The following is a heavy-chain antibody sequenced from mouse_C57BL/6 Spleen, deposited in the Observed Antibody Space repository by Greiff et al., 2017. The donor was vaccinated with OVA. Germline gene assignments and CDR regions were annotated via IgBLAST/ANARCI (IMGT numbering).Heavy chain of an antibody. J-gene: IGHJ1*03. Sequence: QVQLQQPGAELVMPGASVKLSCKASGYTFTSYWMHWVKQRPGQGLEWIGEIDPSDSYTNYNQKFKGKSTLTVDKSSSTAYMQLSSLTSEDSAVYYCARAGYLRRDWYFDVWGTGTTVTVSS. V-gene: IGHV1-69*01. CDR3: ARAGYLRRDWYFDV. D-gene: IGHD1-1*01. CDR1: GYTFTSYW. CDR2: IDPSDSYT.